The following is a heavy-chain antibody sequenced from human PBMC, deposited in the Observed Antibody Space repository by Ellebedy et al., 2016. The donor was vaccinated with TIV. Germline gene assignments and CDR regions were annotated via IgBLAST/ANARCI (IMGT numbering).Heavy chain of an antibody. J-gene: IGHJ4*02. V-gene: IGHV1-18*04. CDR2: ISVHNGNT. CDR3: ARYSYDILTGDNARFDN. D-gene: IGHD3-9*01. CDR1: GYTFTNHG. Sequence: ASVKVSCKASGYTFTNHGISWVRQAPGQGLEWLGWISVHNGNTNYAQKFRGRVTMTADTSTSTAYMELRRLTSEDTAVYYCARYSYDILTGDNARFDNWGQGTLVTVSS.